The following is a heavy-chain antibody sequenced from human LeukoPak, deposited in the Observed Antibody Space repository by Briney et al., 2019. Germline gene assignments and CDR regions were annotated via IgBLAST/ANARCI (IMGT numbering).Heavy chain of an antibody. CDR3: ARAPHYYGSGLYYFDY. Sequence: GGSLRLSCAASGFTFSDYYMHWVRQAPGKGLEYVSAIVPSGGSTYYATSVKGRFTMSRDNSKSTLYLQMGSLRAEGMAVYFCARAPHYYGSGLYYFDYWGQGTLVTVSS. D-gene: IGHD3-10*01. J-gene: IGHJ4*02. CDR1: GFTFSDYY. V-gene: IGHV3-64*01. CDR2: IVPSGGST.